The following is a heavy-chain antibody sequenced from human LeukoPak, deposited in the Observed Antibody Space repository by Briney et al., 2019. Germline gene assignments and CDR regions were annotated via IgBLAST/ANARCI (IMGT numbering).Heavy chain of an antibody. CDR2: IYYSGST. D-gene: IGHD3-3*01. J-gene: IGHJ5*02. Sequence: SETLSLTCTVSGGSISSSSYYWGRIRQPPGKGLEWIGSIYYSGSTYYNPSLKSRVTISVDTSKNQFSLKLSSVTAADTAVYYCARRSIFGVVIRPPHNWFDPWGQGTLVTVSS. CDR1: GGSISSSSYY. V-gene: IGHV4-39*01. CDR3: ARRSIFGVVIRPPHNWFDP.